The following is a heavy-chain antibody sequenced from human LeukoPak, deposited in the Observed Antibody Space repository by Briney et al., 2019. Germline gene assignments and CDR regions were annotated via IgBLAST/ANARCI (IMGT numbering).Heavy chain of an antibody. D-gene: IGHD2-15*01. Sequence: GGSMRLSCAASGFTFSNFAMSWVRQAPGEGLEWVSTLGGSGGATYYADSVKGRFTISRDNSKSTLYLQMNGLRAEDTAVYHCAENPLEAASHIYFDYWGQGTLVTVSS. CDR1: GFTFSNFA. V-gene: IGHV3-23*01. CDR2: LGGSGGAT. J-gene: IGHJ4*02. CDR3: AENPLEAASHIYFDY.